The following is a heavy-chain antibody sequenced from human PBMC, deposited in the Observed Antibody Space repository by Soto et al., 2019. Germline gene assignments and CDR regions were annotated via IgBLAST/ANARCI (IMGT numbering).Heavy chain of an antibody. Sequence: PSETLSLTCTVSGGSISSYYWSWIRQPPGKGLEWIGYIYYSGSTNYNPSLKSRVTISVDTSKNQFSLKLSSVTAADTAVYYCARGCIAAADTEFYPWGQGTLVTVSS. CDR3: ARGCIAAADTEFYP. CDR1: GGSISSYY. CDR2: IYYSGST. J-gene: IGHJ5*02. D-gene: IGHD6-13*01. V-gene: IGHV4-59*01.